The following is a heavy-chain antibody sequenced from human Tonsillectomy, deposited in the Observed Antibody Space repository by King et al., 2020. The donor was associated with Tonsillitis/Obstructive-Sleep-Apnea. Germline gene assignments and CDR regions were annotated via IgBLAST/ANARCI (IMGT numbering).Heavy chain of an antibody. V-gene: IGHV3-74*01. CDR2: INSDGSST. J-gene: IGHJ5*02. CDR1: EFTFSTYW. Sequence: VQLVESGGGLVQPGGSLRLSCAASEFTFSTYWMHWVRQAPGKGLVWVSHINSDGSSTSYADSVKGRFTISRDNAKNTLYLQMHSLRAEDTAVYYCARGYCSSTSCLGGWFDPWGQETLVTVSS. CDR3: ARGYCSSTSCLGGWFDP. D-gene: IGHD2-2*01.